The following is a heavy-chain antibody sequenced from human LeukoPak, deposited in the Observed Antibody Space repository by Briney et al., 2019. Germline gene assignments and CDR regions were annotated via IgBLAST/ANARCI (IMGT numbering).Heavy chain of an antibody. CDR1: GFTFSSYA. CDR3: AKSRWGYCISTPYY. J-gene: IGHJ4*02. CDR2: ISGSGGST. D-gene: IGHD2-2*01. Sequence: GGSLRLCCAASGFTFSSYAMSWVRQAPGKGLEWVSAISGSGGSTYYADPVKGRFTISRDNSKNTLYLQMNSLRAEDTAVYYCAKSRWGYCISTPYYWGQGTLVTVSS. V-gene: IGHV3-23*01.